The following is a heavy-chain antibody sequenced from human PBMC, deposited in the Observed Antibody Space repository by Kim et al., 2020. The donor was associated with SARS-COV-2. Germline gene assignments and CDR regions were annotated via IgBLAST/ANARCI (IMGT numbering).Heavy chain of an antibody. J-gene: IGHJ4*02. D-gene: IGHD3-22*01. CDR2: ISSSSSYI. CDR3: AREVPYDSSGYYDGY. Sequence: GGSLRLSCAASGFTFSSYSMNWVRQAPGKGLEWVSSISSSSSYIYYAYSVKGRFTISRDNAKNSLYLQMNSLRAEDTAVYYCAREVPYDSSGYYDGYWGQGTLVTVSS. CDR1: GFTFSSYS. V-gene: IGHV3-21*01.